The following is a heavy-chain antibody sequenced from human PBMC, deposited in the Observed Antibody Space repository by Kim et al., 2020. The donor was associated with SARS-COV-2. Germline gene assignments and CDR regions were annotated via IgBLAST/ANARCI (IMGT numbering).Heavy chain of an antibody. Sequence: GGSLRLSCSASGFTFSDYAMGWVRQAPGKGLEWVSGISVSGGSTYYADSVKGRFTISRDNPKSTLYLQMNSLRAEDTAVYYCARDGYCSGGSCYSGPFNYWGQGPLVTVSS. CDR2: ISVSGGST. D-gene: IGHD2-15*01. CDR1: GFTFSDYA. CDR3: ARDGYCSGGSCYSGPFNY. V-gene: IGHV3-23*01. J-gene: IGHJ4*02.